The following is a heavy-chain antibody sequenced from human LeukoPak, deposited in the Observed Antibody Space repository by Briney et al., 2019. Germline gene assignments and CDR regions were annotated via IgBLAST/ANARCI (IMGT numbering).Heavy chain of an antibody. Sequence: ASVKVSCKASGYTFSTYGISWVRQAPGQGLEWMGWISGYNGNTNSEQKFQGRVTMTTDTSTSTAYMELRSLRSDDTAVYYCARDPYWSGNYTGIRYYYYYMDVWGKGTTVTVSS. V-gene: IGHV1-18*01. D-gene: IGHD3-3*01. CDR2: ISGYNGNT. CDR1: GYTFSTYG. CDR3: ARDPYWSGNYTGIRYYYYYMDV. J-gene: IGHJ6*03.